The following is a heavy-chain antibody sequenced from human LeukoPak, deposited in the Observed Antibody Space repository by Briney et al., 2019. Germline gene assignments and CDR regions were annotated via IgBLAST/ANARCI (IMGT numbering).Heavy chain of an antibody. CDR1: GFIFSDYY. J-gene: IGHJ4*02. CDR3: ARGSLWSGYYTPFDY. Sequence: GGSLRLSCAASGFIFSDYYMSWIRQVPGNGLEWVSYISISGSPIYYADSVKGRFTTSRDNAKKSLSLQMNSLRAEDTAVYYCARGSLWSGYYTPFDYWGQGTLVTVSS. D-gene: IGHD3-3*01. CDR2: ISISGSPI. V-gene: IGHV3-11*04.